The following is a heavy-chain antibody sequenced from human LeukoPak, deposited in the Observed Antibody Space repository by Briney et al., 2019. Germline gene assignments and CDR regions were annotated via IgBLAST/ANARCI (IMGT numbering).Heavy chain of an antibody. CDR2: IYYSGST. V-gene: IGHV4-59*08. Sequence: SETLSLTCTVSGGSISGYYWSWIRQPPGKGLACIGYIYYSGSTNYTPSLKSRVTISVDTSKNQFSLNLTSGTAADTAVYYCARRFYYDGHHDSWGQGTLVTVSS. CDR3: ARRFYYDGHHDS. CDR1: GGSISGYY. D-gene: IGHD3-22*01. J-gene: IGHJ4*02.